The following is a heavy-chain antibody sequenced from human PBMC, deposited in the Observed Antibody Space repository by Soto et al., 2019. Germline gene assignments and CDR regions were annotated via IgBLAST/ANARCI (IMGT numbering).Heavy chain of an antibody. CDR1: GFTFSSYG. Sequence: GGSLRLSCAASGFTFSSYGMHWVRQAPGKGLEWVAVIWYDGSNKYYADSVKGRFTISRDNSKNTLYLQMNSLRAEDTAVYYCARDPLPKYCSGGSCFGIWYYFDYWGQGTLVTVSS. V-gene: IGHV3-33*01. CDR2: IWYDGSNK. D-gene: IGHD2-15*01. J-gene: IGHJ4*02. CDR3: ARDPLPKYCSGGSCFGIWYYFDY.